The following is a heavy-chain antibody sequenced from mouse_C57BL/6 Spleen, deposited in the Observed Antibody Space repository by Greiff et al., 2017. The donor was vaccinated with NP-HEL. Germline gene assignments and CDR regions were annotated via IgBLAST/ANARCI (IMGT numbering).Heavy chain of an antibody. D-gene: IGHD3-2*02. J-gene: IGHJ4*01. V-gene: IGHV8-12*01. Sequence: QVTLKVSGPGILQSSQTLSLTCSFSGFSLSTSGMGVSWIRQPSGKGLEWLAHIYWDDDKRYNPSLKSRLTISKATSRNQVFLKITSVDTADTATYYCARTPSDSSGYDYYAMDYWGQGTSVTVSS. CDR3: ARTPSDSSGYDYYAMDY. CDR2: IYWDDDK. CDR1: GFSLSTSGMG.